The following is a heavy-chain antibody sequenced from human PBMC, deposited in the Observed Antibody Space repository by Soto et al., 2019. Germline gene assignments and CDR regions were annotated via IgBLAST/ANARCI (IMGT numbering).Heavy chain of an antibody. CDR1: GYTFTSYG. CDR2: ISGYNGNT. V-gene: IGHV1-18*01. D-gene: IGHD5-18*01. J-gene: IGHJ4*02. CDR3: ARSVDSVMLTWAEPDY. Sequence: QVELVQSGAEVKKPGASVKVSCKASGYTFTSYGINWVRQAPGQGLEWMGWISGYNGNTNYAQNLQGRVTMTTDTTTSTAYMELRSLRSDDTAIYYCARSVDSVMLTWAEPDYWGQGTQVTVSS.